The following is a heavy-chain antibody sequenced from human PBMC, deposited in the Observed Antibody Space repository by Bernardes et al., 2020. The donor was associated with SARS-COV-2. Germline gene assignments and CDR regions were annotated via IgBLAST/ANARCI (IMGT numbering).Heavy chain of an antibody. D-gene: IGHD3-3*01. CDR1: GYTFTSYG. J-gene: IGHJ6*03. CDR3: ARVWSGYYYYYYYMDV. CDR2: ISAYNGNT. Sequence: ASVKVSCKASGYTFTSYGISWVRQAPGQGLEWMGLISAYNGNTNYAQKLQGRVTMTTDTSTSTAYMELRSLRSDDTAVYYCARVWSGYYYYYYYMDVWGKGTTVTVSS. V-gene: IGHV1-18*01.